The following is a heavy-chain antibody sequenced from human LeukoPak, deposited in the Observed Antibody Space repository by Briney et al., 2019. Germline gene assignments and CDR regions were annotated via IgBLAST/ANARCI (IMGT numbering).Heavy chain of an antibody. D-gene: IGHD1-26*01. CDR3: ASRGSHSY. Sequence: GGSLRLSCAASGFTVSSNYMSWVRQAPGKGLEWVAVISYDGSNKYYADSVKGRFTISRDNAKNSLYLQMNSLRAEDTAVYYCASRGSHSYWGQGTLVTVSS. CDR1: GFTVSSNY. J-gene: IGHJ4*02. V-gene: IGHV3-30*03. CDR2: ISYDGSNK.